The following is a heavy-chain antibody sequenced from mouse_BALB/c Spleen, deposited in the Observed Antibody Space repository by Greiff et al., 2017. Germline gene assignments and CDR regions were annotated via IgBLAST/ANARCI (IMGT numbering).Heavy chain of an antibody. Sequence: VQLKESGGDLVKPGGSLKLSCAASGFTFSSYGMSWVRQTPDKRLEWVATISSGGSYTYYPDSVKGRFTISRDNAKNTLYLQMSSLKSEDTAMYYCARAMITTRAMDYWGQGTSVTVSS. CDR2: ISSGGSYT. D-gene: IGHD2-4*01. CDR3: ARAMITTRAMDY. V-gene: IGHV5-6*01. CDR1: GFTFSSYG. J-gene: IGHJ4*01.